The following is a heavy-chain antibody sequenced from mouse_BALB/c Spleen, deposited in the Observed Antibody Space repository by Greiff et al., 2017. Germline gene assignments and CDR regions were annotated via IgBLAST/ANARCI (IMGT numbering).Heavy chain of an antibody. CDR2: IWAGGST. Sequence: VHLVESGPGLVAPSQSLSITCTVSGFSLTSYGVHWVRQPPGKGLEWLGVIWAGGSTNYNSALMSRLSISKDNSKSQVFLKMNSLQTDDTAKYYCARGGLRHAMDYWGQGTSVTVSS. J-gene: IGHJ4*01. CDR1: GFSLTSYG. D-gene: IGHD2-4*01. CDR3: ARGGLRHAMDY. V-gene: IGHV2-9*02.